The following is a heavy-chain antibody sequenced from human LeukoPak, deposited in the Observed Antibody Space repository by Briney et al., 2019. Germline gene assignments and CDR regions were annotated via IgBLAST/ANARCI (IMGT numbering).Heavy chain of an antibody. Sequence: ASVKVSCKASGYSFTTYYIHWVRQAPGQGLEWMGRNNPNSGGTKYTQKFQGRVTMTRDTSISTAYMELSSLSSDDTALYYCVRETGSTTEYFDYWGRGTLVTVTS. J-gene: IGHJ4*02. CDR2: NNPNSGGT. CDR3: VRETGSTTEYFDY. V-gene: IGHV1-2*06. CDR1: GYSFTTYY. D-gene: IGHD1-7*01.